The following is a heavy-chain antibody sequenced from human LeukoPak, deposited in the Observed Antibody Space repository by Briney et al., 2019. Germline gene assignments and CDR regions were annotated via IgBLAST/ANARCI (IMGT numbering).Heavy chain of an antibody. Sequence: GRSLRLSCAASGFTFSSYAMHWVRQAPGKGLEWVSRINSDGSTTNYADSVKGRFTISRDNTKNTLYLQMNSLRAEDTAVYYCARDSPYSGSYFLLDYWGQGTLVTVSS. D-gene: IGHD1-26*01. V-gene: IGHV3-74*01. CDR3: ARDSPYSGSYFLLDY. CDR1: GFTFSSYA. J-gene: IGHJ4*02. CDR2: INSDGSTT.